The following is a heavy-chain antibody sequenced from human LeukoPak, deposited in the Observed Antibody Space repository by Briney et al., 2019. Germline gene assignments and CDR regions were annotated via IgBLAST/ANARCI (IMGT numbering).Heavy chain of an antibody. D-gene: IGHD2-15*01. V-gene: IGHV3-11*01. Sequence: KPGGSLRLSCAVSGFTFSDYYMTWIRQAPGKGLEWISYISSSGRSIYYAESVKGRFTISRDNAKNSLYLQMNRLRAEDTAVYYCARGGHYSGGSCYSGFYYYYMDVWGKGTTVSVSS. CDR3: ARGGHYSGGSCYSGFYYYYMDV. J-gene: IGHJ6*03. CDR1: GFTFSDYY. CDR2: ISSSGRSI.